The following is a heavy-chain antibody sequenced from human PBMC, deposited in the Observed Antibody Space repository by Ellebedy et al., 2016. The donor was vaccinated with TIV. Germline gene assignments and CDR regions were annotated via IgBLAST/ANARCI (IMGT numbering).Heavy chain of an antibody. D-gene: IGHD3-10*01. Sequence: ASVKVSCXASGGIFSNYAISWVRQAPGQGLEWMGAIIPIVGTANYAQKFQDRVTIIADKSTRTAYMEVSSLRSEDTAVYYCARDFLRAPDGSGTYNNWLDPWGQGTLVTVSS. CDR1: GGIFSNYA. CDR2: IIPIVGTA. J-gene: IGHJ5*02. V-gene: IGHV1-69*06. CDR3: ARDFLRAPDGSGTYNNWLDP.